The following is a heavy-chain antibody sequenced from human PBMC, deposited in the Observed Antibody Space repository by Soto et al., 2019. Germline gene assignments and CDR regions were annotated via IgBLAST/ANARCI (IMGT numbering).Heavy chain of an antibody. CDR1: GYSFSTYD. CDR2: ISPNNRKR. Sequence: QLQLVQSGAEMREPGASVKLSCKASGYSFSTYDISWLRQAPGKGLEWMGVISPNNRKRNFAWKFLDRVIMTADTSSNTAYMELESLRYDDTAIYYCATSYDTGFDPWGQGTLVTVSS. V-gene: IGHV1-18*04. CDR3: ATSYDTGFDP. D-gene: IGHD3-9*01. J-gene: IGHJ5*02.